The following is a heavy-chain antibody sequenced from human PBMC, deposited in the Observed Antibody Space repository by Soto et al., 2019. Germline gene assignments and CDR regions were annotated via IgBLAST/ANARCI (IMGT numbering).Heavy chain of an antibody. Sequence: PGGSLRLSCVGSGFSFRKYAMNWVRQAPGKGLEWVSGISGSGGSGRGFYADPVKGRFTISRDNSKNTLYLEMNSLRAEDTAVYYCAKDLDDYSSAIDFWGQGTPVTVSS. CDR1: GFSFRKYA. J-gene: IGHJ4*02. V-gene: IGHV3-23*01. D-gene: IGHD4-4*01. CDR3: AKDLDDYSSAIDF. CDR2: ISGSGGSGRG.